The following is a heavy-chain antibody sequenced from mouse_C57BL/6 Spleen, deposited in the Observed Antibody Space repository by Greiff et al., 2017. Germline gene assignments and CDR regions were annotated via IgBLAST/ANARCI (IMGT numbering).Heavy chain of an antibody. CDR3: ARRRAITTVVANWYFDV. Sequence: VQLQQSGPELVKPGASVKIPCKASGYTFTDYNMDWVKQSHGKSLEWIGDINPNNGGTIYNQKFKGKATLTVDKSSSTAYMELRSLTSEDTAVYYCARRRAITTVVANWYFDVWGTGTTRTVSS. J-gene: IGHJ1*03. D-gene: IGHD1-1*01. V-gene: IGHV1-18*01. CDR2: INPNNGGT. CDR1: GYTFTDYN.